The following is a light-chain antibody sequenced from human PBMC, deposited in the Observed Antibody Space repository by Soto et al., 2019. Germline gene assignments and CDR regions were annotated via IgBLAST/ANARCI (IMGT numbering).Light chain of an antibody. Sequence: QSVLTQPPSASGTPGQRVTISCSGSSSNVGGNPVNWYQHVPTTAPKLLIYTNTQRPSGVPDRFSGSKSGTSASLAISGLQSEDEADYYCASWDDSLNGPVLGTGTKV. CDR3: ASWDDSLNGPV. J-gene: IGLJ1*01. V-gene: IGLV1-44*01. CDR1: SSNVGGNP. CDR2: TNT.